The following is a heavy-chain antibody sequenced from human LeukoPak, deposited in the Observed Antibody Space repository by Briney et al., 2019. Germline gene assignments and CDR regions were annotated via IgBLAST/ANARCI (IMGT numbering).Heavy chain of an antibody. J-gene: IGHJ4*02. V-gene: IGHV3-21*01. D-gene: IGHD3-22*01. CDR1: GFTFSSYS. CDR2: ISSSSSYI. Sequence: PGGSPRLSCAASGFTFSSYSMNWVRQAPGKGLEWVSSISSSSSYIYYADSVKGRFTISRDNAKNSLYLQMNSLRAEDTAVYYCARDLYSSGYYFFDYWGQGTLVTVS. CDR3: ARDLYSSGYYFFDY.